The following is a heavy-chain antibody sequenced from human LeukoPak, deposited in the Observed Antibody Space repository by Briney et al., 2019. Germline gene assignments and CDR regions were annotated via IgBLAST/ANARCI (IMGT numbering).Heavy chain of an antibody. CDR2: IYYSGST. J-gene: IGHJ4*02. CDR3: AGHTDIAPRSSLKY. Sequence: SETLSLTCTVSGGSISSYYWSWIRQTPGKGLEWIGDIYYSGSTNYNPSLKSRVTISVDTSKNQFSLKLSSVTAADTAVYYCAGHTDIAPRSSLKYWGQGTLVTVSS. CDR1: GGSISSYY. V-gene: IGHV4-59*08. D-gene: IGHD6-6*01.